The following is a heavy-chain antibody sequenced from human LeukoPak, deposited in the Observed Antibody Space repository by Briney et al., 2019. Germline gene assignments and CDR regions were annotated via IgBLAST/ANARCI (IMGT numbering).Heavy chain of an antibody. V-gene: IGHV3-7*01. CDR3: AKLIGTFTTYDY. J-gene: IGHJ4*02. Sequence: PGGSLTLSCETSGFTFSTYWMSWVRQAPGKGLEWVARINQDAGTKHYLASVKGRFTISRDNTHHSLYLHMYSLGAGDTAVYFCAKLIGTFTTYDYWGQGALVTVSS. CDR2: INQDAGTK. CDR1: GFTFSTYW. D-gene: IGHD1/OR15-1a*01.